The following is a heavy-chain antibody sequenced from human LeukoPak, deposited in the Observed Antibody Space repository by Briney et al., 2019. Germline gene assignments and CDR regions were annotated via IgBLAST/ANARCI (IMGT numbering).Heavy chain of an antibody. V-gene: IGHV1-3*01. CDR3: AGGGLVRGVTHWFDP. D-gene: IGHD3-10*01. Sequence: ASVKVSCKASGYTFTSYAMHWVGQAPGQRLEWMGWINAGNGNTKYSQKFQGRVTITRDTSASTAYMELSSLRSEDTAMYYCAGGGLVRGVTHWFDPWGQGTLVTVSS. CDR1: GYTFTSYA. CDR2: INAGNGNT. J-gene: IGHJ5*02.